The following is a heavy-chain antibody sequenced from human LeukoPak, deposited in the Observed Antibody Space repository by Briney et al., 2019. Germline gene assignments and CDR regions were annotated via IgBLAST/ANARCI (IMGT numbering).Heavy chain of an antibody. V-gene: IGHV3-21*03. CDR2: ITSSSSHI. D-gene: IGHD6-13*01. CDR1: GFTFSSYN. CDR3: ARDPYSGSYVDYSYYYYMDV. J-gene: IGHJ6*03. Sequence: GGSLRLSCAASGFTFSSYNMNWVRQAPGKGLEWVSSITSSSSHIYYADSVKGRFTISRDNAKNSLYLQIDSLRAEDTAVYYCARDPYSGSYVDYSYYYYMDVWGKGTTVTISS.